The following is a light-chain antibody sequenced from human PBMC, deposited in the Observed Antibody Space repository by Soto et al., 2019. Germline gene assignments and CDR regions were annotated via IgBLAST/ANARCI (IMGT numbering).Light chain of an antibody. V-gene: IGKV1-12*01. J-gene: IGKJ4*01. CDR1: QGISSW. CDR2: AAS. CDR3: QQANSFPLT. Sequence: DIQMTQSPSSVSASVGDRVTITCRASQGISSWLIWYQQKPGQAPKFLIYAASSLQSGVPSRFSSSGSGTDFTLTISSLQPEDFATYYCQQANSFPLTFGGGTKVEIK.